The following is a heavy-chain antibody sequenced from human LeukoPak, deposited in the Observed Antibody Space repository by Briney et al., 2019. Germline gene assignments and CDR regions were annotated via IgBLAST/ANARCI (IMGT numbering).Heavy chain of an antibody. Sequence: SETLTLTCTVSGGSVSTSDYYWGWIRQSPVKGLEWIGDVFYTGKTTYNPSLSVRATISIDTSKNQFSLKLTYVTAADSAVYYCARVFDSWGQGTLVTASS. CDR1: GGSVSTSDYY. CDR2: VFYTGKT. CDR3: ARVFDS. V-gene: IGHV4-39*07. J-gene: IGHJ4*02.